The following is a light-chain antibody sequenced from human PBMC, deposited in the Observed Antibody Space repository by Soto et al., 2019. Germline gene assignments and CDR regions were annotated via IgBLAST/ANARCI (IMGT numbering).Light chain of an antibody. Sequence: EIVLTQSPATLSLSPGERATLSCRASQSVSSYLAWYQQKPGQAPRLLIYDASNRATGIPARFSGSGSGTDFTLTISSLAPEAFAAYYCQQRSNWPLTFGGGTKVEIK. CDR1: QSVSSY. CDR2: DAS. V-gene: IGKV3-11*01. J-gene: IGKJ4*01. CDR3: QQRSNWPLT.